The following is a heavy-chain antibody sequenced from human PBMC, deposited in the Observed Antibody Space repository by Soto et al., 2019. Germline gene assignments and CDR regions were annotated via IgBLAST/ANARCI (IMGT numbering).Heavy chain of an antibody. D-gene: IGHD2-15*01. CDR3: ARDGASRGGNWFDP. V-gene: IGHV4-59*01. CDR2: IYYSGST. J-gene: IGHJ5*02. Sequence: SEPLSLTCTVSGGSISSYYWSWIRQPPGKGLEWIGYIYYSGSTNYNPSLKSRVTISVDTSKNQFSLKLSSVTAADTAVYYCARDGASRGGNWFDPWGQGTLVTVSS. CDR1: GGSISSYY.